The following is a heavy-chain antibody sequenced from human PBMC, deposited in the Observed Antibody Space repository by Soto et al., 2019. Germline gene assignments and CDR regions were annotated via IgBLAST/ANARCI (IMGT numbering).Heavy chain of an antibody. CDR2: MNPNSGNT. J-gene: IGHJ3*02. D-gene: IGHD1-7*01. CDR3: ARGGITGTTGDHDAFDI. CDR1: GYTFTSYD. V-gene: IGHV1-8*01. Sequence: ASVKVSCKASGYTFTSYDINWVRQATGQGLEWMGWMNPNSGNTGYAQKFQGRVTMTRNTSISTAYMELSSLRSEDTAVYYCARGGITGTTGDHDAFDIWGQGTMVTVSS.